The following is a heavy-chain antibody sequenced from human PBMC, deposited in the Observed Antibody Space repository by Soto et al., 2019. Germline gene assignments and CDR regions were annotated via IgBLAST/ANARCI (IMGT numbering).Heavy chain of an antibody. CDR2: ISGGGGST. D-gene: IGHD3-9*01. CDR1: GFTFSLSA. V-gene: IGHV3-23*01. Sequence: EVQLLESGGGFAQPGESLRLSCAASGFTFSLSAMSWVRQAPGRGLEWVSSISGGGGSTEYADSVKGRFTISRDNSKDTVHLQMNSLRAEDTAVYYCAKGPEYDILTGCDYWGQGALVTVSS. J-gene: IGHJ4*02. CDR3: AKGPEYDILTGCDY.